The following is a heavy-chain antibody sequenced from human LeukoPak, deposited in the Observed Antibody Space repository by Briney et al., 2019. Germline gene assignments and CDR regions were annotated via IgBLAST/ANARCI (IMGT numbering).Heavy chain of an antibody. J-gene: IGHJ4*02. D-gene: IGHD6-19*01. CDR3: ARVELIAVAAFDY. CDR1: GGSFSGYY. CDR2: TNHSGST. V-gene: IGHV4-34*01. Sequence: PSETLSLTCAVYGGSFSGYYWSWIRQPPGKGLEWIGETNHSGSTNYNPSLKSRVTISVDTSKNQFSLKLSSVTAADTAVYYCARVELIAVAAFDYWGQGTLVTVSS.